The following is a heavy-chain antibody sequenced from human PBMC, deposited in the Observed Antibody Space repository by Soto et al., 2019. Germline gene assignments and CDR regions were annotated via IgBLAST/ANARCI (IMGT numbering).Heavy chain of an antibody. V-gene: IGHV1-8*01. J-gene: IGHJ3*02. D-gene: IGHD1-26*01. CDR3: ARRLNIVGANAFDI. CDR1: GYTFTSYD. Sequence: ASVKVSCKASGYTFTSYDINWVRQATGQGLEWMGWMNPNSGNTGYAQKFQGRVTMTRNTSISTAYMELSSLRSEDTAVYYCARRLNIVGANAFDIWGQGTMVTVS. CDR2: MNPNSGNT.